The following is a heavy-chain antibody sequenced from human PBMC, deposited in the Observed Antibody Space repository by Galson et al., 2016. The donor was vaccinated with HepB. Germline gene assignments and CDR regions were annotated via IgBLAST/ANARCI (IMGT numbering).Heavy chain of an antibody. CDR2: IKSDESWK. D-gene: IGHD3-10*01. Sequence: SLRLSCAVSGFTFSSYWMHWVRQAPGKGLVWVSRIKSDESWKNYADSVKGRFTISRDSARNTLLLQMKSLRAEDTAIYYCASAYYHYYYYYAMDVWGQGTTVTVSS. V-gene: IGHV3-74*01. CDR1: GFTFSSYW. J-gene: IGHJ6*02. CDR3: ASAYYHYYYYYAMDV.